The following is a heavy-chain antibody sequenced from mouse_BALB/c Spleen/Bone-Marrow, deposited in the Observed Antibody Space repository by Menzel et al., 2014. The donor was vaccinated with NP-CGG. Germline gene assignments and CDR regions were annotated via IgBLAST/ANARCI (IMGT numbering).Heavy chain of an antibody. CDR1: GYTFTSYW. CDR2: INPSNGRT. Sequence: QVQLQQSGAELVKPGASVKLSCKASGYTFTSYWMHWVKQRPGQGLEWIGEINPSNGRTNYNEKFKSKVTLTVDKSSSTAYMQLSSLTSEDSAVYYCARDWDEAYNFDYWGQGTTLTVSS. CDR3: ARDWDEAYNFDY. D-gene: IGHD4-1*01. V-gene: IGHV1S81*02. J-gene: IGHJ2*01.